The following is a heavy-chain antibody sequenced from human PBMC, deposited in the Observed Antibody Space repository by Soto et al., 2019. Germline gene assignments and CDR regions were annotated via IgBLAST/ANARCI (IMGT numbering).Heavy chain of an antibody. Sequence: SETLSLTCTVSGGSVSSGSYYWSWIRQPPGKGLEWIGYIYYSGSTNYNPSLKSRVTISVDTSKNQFSLKLSSVTAADTAVYYCARDLRNYGMDVWGQGTTVTVSS. D-gene: IGHD5-12*01. CDR3: ARDLRNYGMDV. J-gene: IGHJ6*02. CDR1: GGSVSSGSYY. V-gene: IGHV4-61*01. CDR2: IYYSGST.